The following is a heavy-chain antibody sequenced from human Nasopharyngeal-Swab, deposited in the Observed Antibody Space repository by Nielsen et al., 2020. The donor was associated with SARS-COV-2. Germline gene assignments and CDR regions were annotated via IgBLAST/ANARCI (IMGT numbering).Heavy chain of an antibody. CDR2: IYTSGST. V-gene: IGHV4-4*07. CDR3: ARDKWGAEDAFDI. J-gene: IGHJ3*02. D-gene: IGHD7-27*01. Sequence: SETLSLTCAVSGYSLSSGYYWSWIRQPAGKGLEWIGRIYTSGSTNYNPSLKSRVTMSVDTSKNQFSLKLSSVTAADTAVYYCARDKWGAEDAFDIWGQGTMVTVSS. CDR1: GYSLSSGYY.